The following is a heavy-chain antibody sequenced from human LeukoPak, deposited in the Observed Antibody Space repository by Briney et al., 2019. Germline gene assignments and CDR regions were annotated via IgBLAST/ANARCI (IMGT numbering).Heavy chain of an antibody. Sequence: SETLSLTCTVSGGSISSYYWSWLRQPPGKGLEWIGYIYYSGSTNYNPSLKSRVTISVDTSKNQFSLKLSSVTAADTAVYYCARGHNYGSGSYYTLYYYYGMDVWGQGTTVTVSS. V-gene: IGHV4-59*01. CDR2: IYYSGST. CDR3: ARGHNYGSGSYYTLYYYYGMDV. CDR1: GGSISSYY. D-gene: IGHD3-10*01. J-gene: IGHJ6*02.